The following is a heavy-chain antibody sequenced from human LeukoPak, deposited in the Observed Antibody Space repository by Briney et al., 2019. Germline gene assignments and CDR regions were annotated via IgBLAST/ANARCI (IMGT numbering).Heavy chain of an antibody. D-gene: IGHD3-22*01. CDR1: GFTFSSYW. CDR3: ARNFGGGDSSGPYF. V-gene: IGHV3-7*03. CDR2: IKQDGSEK. Sequence: GGSLRLSCAASGFTFSSYWMSWVRQAPGKGLEWVANIKQDGSEKYFVDSVRGRFTISRDNAKNSLHLQMNSLRAEDTAIYYCARNFGGGDSSGPYFWGQGTLVTVSS. J-gene: IGHJ4*02.